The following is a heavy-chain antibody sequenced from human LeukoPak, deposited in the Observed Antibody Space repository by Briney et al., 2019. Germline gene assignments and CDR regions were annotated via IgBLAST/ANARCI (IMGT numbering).Heavy chain of an antibody. CDR3: ARDTRRATGGSDY. D-gene: IGHD2-8*02. CDR2: INPSGGST. CDR1: GYTFTSYY. J-gene: IGHJ4*02. Sequence: ASVKVSCKASGYTFTSYYMRWVRQTPGQGLKWMGIINPSGGSTSYAQKFQGRVTMTRDTSTSTVYMELSSLRSEDTAVYYCARDTRRATGGSDYWGQGTLVTVSS. V-gene: IGHV1-46*01.